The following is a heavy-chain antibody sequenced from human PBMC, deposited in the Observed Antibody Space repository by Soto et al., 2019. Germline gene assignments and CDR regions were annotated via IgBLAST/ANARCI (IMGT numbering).Heavy chain of an antibody. CDR2: IIPIFGTA. CDR3: AKVRYSSPMGYYCGMDV. D-gene: IGHD6-19*01. J-gene: IGHJ6*02. CDR1: RVAFSKFI. Sequence: SVKVSCKASRVAFSKFIVTWVRQAPGLGLEWVGGIIPIFGTANYAQKFQGRVTITADESTSTSYMEVNNLRSEDTAVYYCAKVRYSSPMGYYCGMDVWGQGTTVTVSS. V-gene: IGHV1-69*13.